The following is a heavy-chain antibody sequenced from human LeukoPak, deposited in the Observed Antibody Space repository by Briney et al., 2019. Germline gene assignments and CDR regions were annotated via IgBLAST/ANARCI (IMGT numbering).Heavy chain of an antibody. D-gene: IGHD3-10*01. J-gene: IGHJ4*02. Sequence: SETLSLTCTVSGGSISYYYWSWIRQPPGKGLEWIGEINHSGSTNYNPSLKSRVTISVDTSKNQFSLKLSSVTAADTAVYFCARIFGFGGGYFDYWGQGTLVTVSS. CDR2: INHSGST. V-gene: IGHV4-34*01. CDR1: GGSISYYY. CDR3: ARIFGFGGGYFDY.